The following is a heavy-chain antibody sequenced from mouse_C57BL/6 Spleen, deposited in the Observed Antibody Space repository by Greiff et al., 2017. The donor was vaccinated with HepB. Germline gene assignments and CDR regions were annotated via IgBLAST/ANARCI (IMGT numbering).Heavy chain of an antibody. CDR1: GFTFSSYA. J-gene: IGHJ2*01. Sequence: EVQLVESGGGLVKPGGSLKLSCAASGFTFSSYAMSWVRQTPEKRLEWVATISDGGSYTYYPDNVKGRFTISRDNAKNNLYLQMSHLKSEDTAMYYCARDQGSSLSFDYWGQGTTLTVSS. CDR3: ARDQGSSLSFDY. V-gene: IGHV5-4*01. D-gene: IGHD1-1*01. CDR2: ISDGGSYT.